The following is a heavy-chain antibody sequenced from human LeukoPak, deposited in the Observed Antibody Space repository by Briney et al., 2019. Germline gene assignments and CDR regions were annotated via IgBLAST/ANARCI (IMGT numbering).Heavy chain of an antibody. D-gene: IGHD1-26*01. CDR2: IYYSGST. Sequence: PSETLSLTCTVSGGSISSYYWSWIRQPPGKGLEWIGYIYYSGSTNYNPSLKSRVTISVDTSKNQFSLKLSSVAAADTAVYYCARTSGGSYFYFRSPPYYFDYWGQGTLVTVSS. CDR1: GGSISSYY. J-gene: IGHJ4*02. CDR3: ARTSGGSYFYFRSPPYYFDY. V-gene: IGHV4-59*01.